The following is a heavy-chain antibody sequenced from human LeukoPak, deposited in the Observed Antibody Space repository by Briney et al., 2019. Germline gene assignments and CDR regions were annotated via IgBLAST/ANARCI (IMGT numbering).Heavy chain of an antibody. D-gene: IGHD6-13*01. CDR3: ARERIAAAGTFDP. J-gene: IGHJ5*02. V-gene: IGHV1-2*06. CDR2: INPNSGGT. Sequence: ASVKVSCKASGYTFTGYYMRWVRQAPGQGVEWMGRINPNSGGTNYAQKFQGRVTMTRDTFISTAYMELSRLRSDDTAVYYCARERIAAAGTFDPWGQGTLVTVSS. CDR1: GYTFTGYY.